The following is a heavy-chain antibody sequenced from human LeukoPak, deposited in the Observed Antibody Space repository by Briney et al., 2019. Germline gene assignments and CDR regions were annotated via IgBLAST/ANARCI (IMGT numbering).Heavy chain of an antibody. D-gene: IGHD2-21*02. CDR1: GFTFSSYA. CDR2: ISYDGSNK. CDR3: ARSMYCGGDCYYYFDY. J-gene: IGHJ4*02. V-gene: IGHV3-30*04. Sequence: GRSLRLSCAASGFTFSSYAMHWVRQTPGKGLEWVAVISYDGSNKYYADSVKGRFTISRDNSKNTLYLQMNSLRAEDTAVYYCARSMYCGGDCYYYFDYWGQGTLVTVAS.